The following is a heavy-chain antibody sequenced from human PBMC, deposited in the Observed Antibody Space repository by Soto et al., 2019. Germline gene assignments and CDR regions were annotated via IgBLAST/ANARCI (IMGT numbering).Heavy chain of an antibody. J-gene: IGHJ4*02. CDR1: GFPFSSYW. CDR3: TRRGCSTTGCYFN. Sequence: GGSLRLSCAASGFPFSSYWMHWVRQAPGKGLVWVSRTNGDGSSISYADSVKGRFTISRDNAKNTLYLQMNSLRAEDAAVYYCTRRGCSTTGCYFNWGRGTLVTVSS. V-gene: IGHV3-74*01. D-gene: IGHD2-2*01. CDR2: TNGDGSSI.